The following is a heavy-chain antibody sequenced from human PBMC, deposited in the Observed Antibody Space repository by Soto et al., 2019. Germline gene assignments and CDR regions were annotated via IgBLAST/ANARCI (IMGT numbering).Heavy chain of an antibody. CDR3: ARGFWRLRTRLYYYYMDV. J-gene: IGHJ6*03. V-gene: IGHV4-34*01. Sequence: SETLSLTCAVYGGSFSGYYWSWIRQPPGKGLEWIGEINHSGSTNYNPSLKSRVTISVDTSKNQFSLKLSSVTAADTAVYYCARGFWRLRTRLYYYYMDVWGKPTTVTGSS. D-gene: IGHD5-12*01. CDR2: INHSGST. CDR1: GGSFSGYY.